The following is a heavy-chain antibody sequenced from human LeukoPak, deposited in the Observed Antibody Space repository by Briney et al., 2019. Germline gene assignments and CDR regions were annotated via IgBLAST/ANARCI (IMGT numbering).Heavy chain of an antibody. CDR1: GFTFDDYA. CDR2: ITKSGDST. Sequence: PGRSLRLSCAASGFTFDDYAMHWVRQAPGKGLEWVSGITKSGDSTYYADSVKGRFTFSRDNSKNTLFLQMNSLRDEDTAVYYCAKEQELESRFDYWGQGTLVTVSS. J-gene: IGHJ4*02. V-gene: IGHV3-23*01. D-gene: IGHD1-1*01. CDR3: AKEQELESRFDY.